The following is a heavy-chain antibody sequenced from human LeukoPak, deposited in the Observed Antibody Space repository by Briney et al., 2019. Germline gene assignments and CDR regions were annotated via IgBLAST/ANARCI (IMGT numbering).Heavy chain of an antibody. J-gene: IGHJ4*02. CDR2: INPSGGST. V-gene: IGHV1-46*03. D-gene: IGHD5-12*01. Sequence: GASVKVSCKASGHTFTSYYMHWVRQAPGQGLEWMGIINPSGGSTSYAQKFQGRVTMTRDTSTSTVYMELSSLRSEDTAVYYCASSQPSNSGWVWSQRLLGYWGQGTLVTVSS. CDR1: GHTFTSYY. CDR3: ASSQPSNSGWVWSQRLLGY.